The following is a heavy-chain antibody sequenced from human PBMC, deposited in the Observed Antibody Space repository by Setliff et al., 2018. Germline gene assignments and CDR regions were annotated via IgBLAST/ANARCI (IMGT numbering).Heavy chain of an antibody. CDR1: GFAVSGAY. CDR3: ARRGYSHDSSDYNRRKVFDYFDF. J-gene: IGHJ4*02. V-gene: IGHV3-53*01. CDR2: IYSSGNT. Sequence: GESLKISCAGSGFAVSGAYMSWVRQAPGKGLEWVSIIYSSGNTAYTDSAKGRFTISRDTSKNTVYLQMNNVTVDDTAVYFCARRGYSHDSSDYNRRKVFDYFDFWGQGAQVTVS. D-gene: IGHD3-22*01.